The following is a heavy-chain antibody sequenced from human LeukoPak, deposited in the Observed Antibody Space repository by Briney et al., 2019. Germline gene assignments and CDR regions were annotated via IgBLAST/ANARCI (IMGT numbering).Heavy chain of an antibody. CDR1: GGSFSGYY. J-gene: IGHJ4*02. CDR3: ARDGGSSSPFDY. Sequence: SETLSLTCAVYGGSFSGYYWSWIRQPPGKGLEWIGSIYHSGSTYYNPSLKSRVTISVDTSKNQFSLKLSSVTAADTAVYYCARDGGSSSPFDYWGQGTLVTVSS. D-gene: IGHD6-6*01. CDR2: IYHSGST. V-gene: IGHV4-34*01.